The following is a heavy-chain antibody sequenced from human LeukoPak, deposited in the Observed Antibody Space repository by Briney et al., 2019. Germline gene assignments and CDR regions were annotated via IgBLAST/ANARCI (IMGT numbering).Heavy chain of an antibody. CDR2: ISPRSETI. V-gene: IGHV3-48*04. CDR1: GFSFNRRG. Sequence: HPGGSLRLSCATSGFSFNRRGMNWVRHPPGKGLEWVSYISPRSETIFYAESVQGRFAVSRDDAKGSLYLQMHTLRVEDTAVYYCARIDGPTVFTYYMDLWGKGTTVTVAS. CDR3: ARIDGPTVFTYYMDL. D-gene: IGHD3-16*01. J-gene: IGHJ6*03.